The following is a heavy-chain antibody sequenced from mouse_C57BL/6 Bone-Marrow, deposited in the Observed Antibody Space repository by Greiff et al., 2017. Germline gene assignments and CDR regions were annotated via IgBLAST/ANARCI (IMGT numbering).Heavy chain of an antibody. CDR2: ILPGSGST. CDR1: GYTFTGYW. J-gene: IGHJ2*01. Sequence: QVQLQQSGAELMKPGASVKLSCKATGYTFTGYWIEWVKQRPGHGLEWIGEILPGSGSTNSNEKFKGRATFTADTSSNTAYMQLSSLTTEDSALYYCARCDYGSSLFDYWGQGTTLTVSS. V-gene: IGHV1-9*01. CDR3: ARCDYGSSLFDY. D-gene: IGHD1-1*01.